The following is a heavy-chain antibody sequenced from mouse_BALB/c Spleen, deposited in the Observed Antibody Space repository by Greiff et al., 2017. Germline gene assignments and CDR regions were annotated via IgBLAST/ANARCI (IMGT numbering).Heavy chain of an antibody. V-gene: IGHV5-17*02. CDR3: ARGVTTVVAHFDY. Sequence: EVKLVESGGGLVQPGGSRKLSCAASGFTFSSFGMHWVRQAPEKGLEWVAYISSGSSTIYYADTVKGRFTISRDNPKNTLFLQMTSLRSEDTAMYYCARGVTTVVAHFDYWGQGTTLTVSS. CDR2: ISSGSSTI. J-gene: IGHJ2*01. CDR1: GFTFSSFG. D-gene: IGHD1-1*01.